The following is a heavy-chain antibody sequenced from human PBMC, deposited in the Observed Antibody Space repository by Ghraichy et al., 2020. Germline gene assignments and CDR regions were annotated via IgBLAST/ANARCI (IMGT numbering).Heavy chain of an antibody. J-gene: IGHJ3*02. D-gene: IGHD4-17*01. CDR1: GGSFSGYY. V-gene: IGHV4-34*01. CDR2: INHSGST. Sequence: SETLSLTCAVYGGSFSGYYWSWIRQPPGKGLEWIGEINHSGSTNYNPSLKSRVTISVDTSKNQFSLKLSSVTAADTAVYYCARGRIRYVNTGAFDIWGQGTMVTVSS. CDR3: ARGRIRYVNTGAFDI.